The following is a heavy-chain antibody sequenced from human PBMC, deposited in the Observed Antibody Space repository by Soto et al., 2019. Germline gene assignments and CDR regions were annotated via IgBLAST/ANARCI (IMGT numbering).Heavy chain of an antibody. CDR1: GFTFSSYE. J-gene: IGHJ6*02. CDR2: ISSSGSTI. Sequence: GGSLRLSCAASGFTFSSYEMYWVRQAPGKGLEWVTYISSSGSTIYYADSVKGRFTISRDNAKNSLYLQMNSLRAEDTAVYYCARSGSGTHSGMDVWGQGTTVTVSS. CDR3: ARSGSGTHSGMDV. D-gene: IGHD3-10*01. V-gene: IGHV3-48*03.